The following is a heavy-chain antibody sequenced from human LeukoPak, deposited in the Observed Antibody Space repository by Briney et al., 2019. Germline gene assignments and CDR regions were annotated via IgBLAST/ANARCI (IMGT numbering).Heavy chain of an antibody. D-gene: IGHD5-18*01. V-gene: IGHV1-69*13. CDR1: GGTFSSYA. J-gene: IGHJ4*02. Sequence: VASVKVSCKASGGTFSSYAISWVRQAPGQGLEWMGGIIPIFGTANYAQKFQGRVTITADESTSTAYTELSSLRSEDTAVYYCARYSQGVSYFDYWGQGTLVTVSS. CDR3: ARYSQGVSYFDY. CDR2: IIPIFGTA.